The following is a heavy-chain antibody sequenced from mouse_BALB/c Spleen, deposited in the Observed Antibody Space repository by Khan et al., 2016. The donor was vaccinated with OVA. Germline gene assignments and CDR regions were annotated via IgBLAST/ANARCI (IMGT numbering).Heavy chain of an antibody. CDR3: ARMTSVYTMDY. CDR2: INPNSGYT. Sequence: QVQLQQSGAELARPGASVKMSCKASGYTFTSNTMHWVKQRPGQGLEWIGYINPNSGYTNYNQNFKDKATLTADKSSSTAYMQLSSLTSEDSAVYYCARMTSVYTMDYWGQGTSVTVSS. D-gene: IGHD1-1*01. V-gene: IGHV1-4*01. J-gene: IGHJ4*01. CDR1: GYTFTSNT.